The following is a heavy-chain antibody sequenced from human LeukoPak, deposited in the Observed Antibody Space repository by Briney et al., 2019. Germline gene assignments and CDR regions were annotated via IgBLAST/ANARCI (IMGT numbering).Heavy chain of an antibody. CDR2: INHSGST. D-gene: IGHD5-12*01. J-gene: IGHJ4*02. V-gene: IGHV4-34*01. CDR3: ARLGFATIWYYFDY. CDR1: GGSFSGYY. Sequence: SETLSLTCAVYGGSFSGYYWSWIRQPPGKGLEWIGEINHSGSTNYNPSLKSRVTISVDTSKNQFSLKLSSVTAADTAVYYCARLGFATIWYYFDYWGQGTLVTVSS.